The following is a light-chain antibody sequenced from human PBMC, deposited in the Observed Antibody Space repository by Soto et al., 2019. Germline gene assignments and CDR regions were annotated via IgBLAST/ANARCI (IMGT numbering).Light chain of an antibody. CDR3: SSYTSSSTLVG. Sequence: QSALTQPASVSGSPGQSITISCTGTNTDVGAYNYVSWYQQHPGKAPKLMLYEVSNRPSGVSNRFSGSKSGNTASLTISGLQPEDEADYYCSSYTSSSTLVGFGGGTKLTVL. CDR1: NTDVGAYNY. V-gene: IGLV2-14*01. CDR2: EVS. J-gene: IGLJ2*01.